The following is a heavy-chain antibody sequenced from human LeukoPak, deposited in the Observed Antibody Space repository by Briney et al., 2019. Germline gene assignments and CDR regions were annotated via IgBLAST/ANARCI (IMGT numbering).Heavy chain of an antibody. Sequence: GGSLRLSCAASGFTFSSYAMSWVRQAPGKGLEWVAFIRYDGSNKYYADSVKGRFTISRDNSKNTLYLQMNSLRAEDTAVYYCAKDRIDIVVVPAAGGGFDYWGQGTLVTVSS. V-gene: IGHV3-30*02. J-gene: IGHJ4*02. D-gene: IGHD2-2*01. CDR1: GFTFSSYA. CDR3: AKDRIDIVVVPAAGGGFDY. CDR2: IRYDGSNK.